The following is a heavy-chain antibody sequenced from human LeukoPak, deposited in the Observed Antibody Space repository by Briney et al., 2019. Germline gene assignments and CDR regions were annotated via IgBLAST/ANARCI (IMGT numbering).Heavy chain of an antibody. J-gene: IGHJ4*02. Sequence: SVTVSCKASGGTFGSYAISWVRQAPGQGLEWMGGIIPIFGTANYAQKFQGRVTITADESTSTAYMELSSLRSEDTAVYYCARVNVGDIHLDYWGQGTLVTVSS. V-gene: IGHV1-69*13. D-gene: IGHD1-26*01. CDR2: IIPIFGTA. CDR1: GGTFGSYA. CDR3: ARVNVGDIHLDY.